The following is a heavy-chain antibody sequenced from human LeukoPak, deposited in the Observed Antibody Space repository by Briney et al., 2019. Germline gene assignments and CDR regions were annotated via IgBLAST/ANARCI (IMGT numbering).Heavy chain of an antibody. CDR1: GFTFSSYE. V-gene: IGHV3-48*03. CDR3: ARVGLTGYYTG. D-gene: IGHD3-9*01. CDR2: ISSSGSTI. Sequence: GGSLRLSCAASGFTFSSYEMNWVRQAPGKGLEWVSYISSSGSTIYYADSVKGRFTISRDNAKNSLYLQMNSLRAEDTAVYYRARVGLTGYYTGWGQGTLVTVSS. J-gene: IGHJ4*02.